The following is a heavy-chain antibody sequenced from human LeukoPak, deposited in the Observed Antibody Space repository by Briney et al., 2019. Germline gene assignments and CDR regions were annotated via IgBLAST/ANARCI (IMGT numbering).Heavy chain of an antibody. Sequence: GGSLRLSCAASGFTFSSYGMHWVRQAPGKGLEWVAFIRYDGSNKYYADSVKGRFTISRDNSKNTLYLQMNSLRAEDTAVYYCAKDRVVVPAAMAGWFDPWGQGTLVTVSS. D-gene: IGHD2-2*01. CDR3: AKDRVVVPAAMAGWFDP. V-gene: IGHV3-30*02. CDR2: IRYDGSNK. CDR1: GFTFSSYG. J-gene: IGHJ5*02.